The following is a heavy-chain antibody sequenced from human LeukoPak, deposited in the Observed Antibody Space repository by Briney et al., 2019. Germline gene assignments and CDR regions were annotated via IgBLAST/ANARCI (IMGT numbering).Heavy chain of an antibody. D-gene: IGHD2-15*01. J-gene: IGHJ5*02. CDR3: AAAATPDWFDP. CDR2: IYYSGST. CDR1: GGSISSYY. Sequence: SETLSLTCTVSGGSISSYYWSWIRQPTGKGLEWIGYIYYSGSTNYNPSLKSRVTISVDTSKNQFSLKLSSVTAADTAVYYCAAAATPDWFDPWGQGTLVTVSS. V-gene: IGHV4-59*01.